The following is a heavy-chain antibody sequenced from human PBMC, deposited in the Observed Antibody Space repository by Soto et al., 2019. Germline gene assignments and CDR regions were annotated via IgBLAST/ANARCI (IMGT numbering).Heavy chain of an antibody. CDR1: GYTFTSHD. Sequence: QVQLVQSGAEVKKPGASVKVSCKASGYTFTSHDINWMRQTTGQGLEWMGWMNPNSGHTNSAQKFQGRVTMTRDTSIDTAYMELRSLRSDDTAVYYCARVQTMIVVVIGDYWGQGTLVTVSS. CDR2: MNPNSGHT. D-gene: IGHD3-22*01. J-gene: IGHJ4*02. V-gene: IGHV1-8*01. CDR3: ARVQTMIVVVIGDY.